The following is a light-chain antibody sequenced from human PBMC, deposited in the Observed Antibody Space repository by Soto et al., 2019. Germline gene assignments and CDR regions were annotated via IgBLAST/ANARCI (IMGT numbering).Light chain of an antibody. Sequence: EIVMTQSPATLSVSPGERATLSCRASQTVNSNLAWYQQKPGQTPRLLIYGASTRATGFPARFSGSGSETEFTLTISSLQSEDFAVYYCQQYNDWPLTFGGGTKVDI. CDR3: QQYNDWPLT. CDR1: QTVNSN. V-gene: IGKV3-15*01. CDR2: GAS. J-gene: IGKJ4*01.